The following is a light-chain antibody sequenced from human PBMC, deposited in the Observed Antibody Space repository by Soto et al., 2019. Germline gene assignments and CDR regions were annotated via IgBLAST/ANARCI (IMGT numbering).Light chain of an antibody. J-gene: IGKJ1*01. V-gene: IGKV3-11*01. CDR3: QQYNNWPRT. CDR1: QSVSSY. Sequence: EIVLTQSPGTLSLSPGERATLSCRASQSVSSYLAWYQQKPGQAPRLLIYDASNRATGIPARFSGSGSGTDFTLTISSLQFEDFAVYYCQQYNNWPRTFGQGTKVDI. CDR2: DAS.